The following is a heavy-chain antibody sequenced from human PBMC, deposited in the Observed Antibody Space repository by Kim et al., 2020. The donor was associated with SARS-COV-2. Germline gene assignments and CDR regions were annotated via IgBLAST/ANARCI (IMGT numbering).Heavy chain of an antibody. V-gene: IGHV4-39*01. J-gene: IGHJ4*02. Sequence: SETLSLTCTVSGGSISSSSYYWGWIRQPPGKGLEWIGSIYYSGSTYYNPSLKSRVTISVDTSKNQFSLKLSSVTAADTAVYYCATVGIAVAGTKDWGQGTLVTVSS. CDR2: IYYSGST. D-gene: IGHD6-19*01. CDR3: ATVGIAVAGTKD. CDR1: GGSISSSSYY.